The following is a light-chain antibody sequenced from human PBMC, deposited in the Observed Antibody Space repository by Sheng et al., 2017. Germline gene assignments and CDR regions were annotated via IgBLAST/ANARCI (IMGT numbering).Light chain of an antibody. Sequence: EIVLTQSPGTLSLSPGERATLSCRASQSVSSSYLAWYQQKPGQAPRLLIYGASSRATGIPDRFSGSGSGTDFTLSISRLEPDDIGVYYCQYGTSPTYTFGQGTKLEIK. CDR3: QYGTSPTYT. CDR1: QSVSSSY. J-gene: IGKJ2*01. V-gene: IGKV3-20*01. CDR2: GAS.